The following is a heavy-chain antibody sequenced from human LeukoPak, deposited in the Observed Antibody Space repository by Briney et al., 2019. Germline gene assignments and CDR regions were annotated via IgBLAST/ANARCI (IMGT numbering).Heavy chain of an antibody. CDR1: GCTFDDYG. Sequence: AGSLRLSCAASGCTFDDYGMSWVRQAPGKGLEWVSGINRNGGSTGYADSVKGRFSISRDNAKNSMYLQMNRLRAEDTALYYCSRRGVGATRDAFDIWGQGTMVTVSS. CDR3: SRRGVGATRDAFDI. V-gene: IGHV3-20*04. J-gene: IGHJ3*02. D-gene: IGHD1-26*01. CDR2: INRNGGST.